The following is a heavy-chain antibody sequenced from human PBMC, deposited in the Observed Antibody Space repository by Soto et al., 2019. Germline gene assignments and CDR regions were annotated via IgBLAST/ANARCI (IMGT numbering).Heavy chain of an antibody. Sequence: QVQLVESGGGAVQPGRSLRLSCAASGFTFSSYAMHWVRQAPGKGLEWVGIISYDGSNKYDADSVKGRFTISRDNSKNTLYLQMNSLRTEETAVYSCASDAKGFDYWGQGNLVTVSS. CDR3: ASDAKGFDY. CDR1: GFTFSSYA. V-gene: IGHV3-30-3*01. CDR2: ISYDGSNK. J-gene: IGHJ4*02.